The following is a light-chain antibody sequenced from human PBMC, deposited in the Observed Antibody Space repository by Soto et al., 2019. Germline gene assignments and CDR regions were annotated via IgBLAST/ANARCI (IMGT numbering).Light chain of an antibody. Sequence: EIVLTQSPATLSLSPGERATLSCRASQSVGSYLAWYQQKPGQAPRLLIYGASNRAPGIPARFSGSGSGTDFTLTISSLVPEDFAVYHCLQRSIGFTFGPGTKVDIK. CDR1: QSVGSY. J-gene: IGKJ3*01. CDR2: GAS. CDR3: LQRSIGFT. V-gene: IGKV3-11*01.